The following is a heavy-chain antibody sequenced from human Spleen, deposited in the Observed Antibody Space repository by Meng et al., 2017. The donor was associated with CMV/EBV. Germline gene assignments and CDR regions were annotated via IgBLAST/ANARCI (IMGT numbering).Heavy chain of an antibody. CDR2: ISVYNNNA. V-gene: IGHV1-18*01. D-gene: IGHD3-10*01. CDR1: GDRFTTHG. J-gene: IGHJ5*02. CDR3: ARTHGGMHGLDP. Sequence: SCKTVGDRFTTHGISWVRQAPGQGLEWIGWISVYNNNAKYAQKVQGRVTMTTDIGTSTAYMELRSLGYDDTAMYYCARTHGGMHGLDPWGQGTLVTVSS.